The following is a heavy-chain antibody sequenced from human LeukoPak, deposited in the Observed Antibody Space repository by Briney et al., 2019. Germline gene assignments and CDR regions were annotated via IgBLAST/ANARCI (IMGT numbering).Heavy chain of an antibody. CDR2: MYYSGST. D-gene: IGHD4-17*01. V-gene: IGHV4-59*01. CDR1: GGSISTYY. CDR3: ARTPATTWTNHFDY. J-gene: IGHJ4*02. Sequence: SETLSRTCTVSGGSISTYYWNWIRQSQGKGLEWIGYMYYSGSTNYNPSLKSRVTISVDTSKNESSLKLSSVTAADTAVYYCARTPATTWTNHFDYWGQGTLVTVSS.